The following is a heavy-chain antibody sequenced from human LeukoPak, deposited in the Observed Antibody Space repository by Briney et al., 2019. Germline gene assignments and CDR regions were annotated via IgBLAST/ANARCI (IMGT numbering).Heavy chain of an antibody. Sequence: SETLSLTCTVSGGSISSYYWGWIRQPPGKGLEWIGDIYYRGSSDYNPSLKSRVTISLDTSKNQFSLKMNSVTAADTAVYYCARGTIFLDYWGQGTLATVSS. CDR3: ARGTIFLDY. J-gene: IGHJ4*02. CDR1: GGSISSYY. CDR2: IYYRGSS. V-gene: IGHV4-59*08. D-gene: IGHD3-3*01.